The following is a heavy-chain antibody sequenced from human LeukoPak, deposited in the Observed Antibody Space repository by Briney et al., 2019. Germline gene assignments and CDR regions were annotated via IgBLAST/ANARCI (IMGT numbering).Heavy chain of an antibody. CDR1: GGSFSGYY. V-gene: IGHV4-34*01. Sequence: SETLSLTCPVYGGSFSGYYWSWIRQPPGKGLEWIGEINHSGSTNYNPSLKSRVTISVDTSKNQFSLKLSSVTAADTAVYYCARGGSPNPNYYDTTEGAFDIWGQGTMVTVSS. D-gene: IGHD3-22*01. CDR2: INHSGST. J-gene: IGHJ3*02. CDR3: ARGGSPNPNYYDTTEGAFDI.